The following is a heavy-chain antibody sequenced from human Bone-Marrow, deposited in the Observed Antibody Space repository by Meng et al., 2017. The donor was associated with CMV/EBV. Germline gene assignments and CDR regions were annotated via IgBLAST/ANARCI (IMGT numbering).Heavy chain of an antibody. J-gene: IGHJ5*02. D-gene: IGHD6-19*01. V-gene: IGHV1-2*02. CDR2: LNPNSGGT. CDR1: GYTFTGYY. Sequence: ASVKVSCKASGYTFTGYYMHWVRQAPGQGLEWMGWLNPNSGGTNYAQKFQGRVTMTRDTSISTAFLDLSRLRSTPPALSYCARGVTPLAGTNWFDPWGQGTLVTVSS. CDR3: ARGVTPLAGTNWFDP.